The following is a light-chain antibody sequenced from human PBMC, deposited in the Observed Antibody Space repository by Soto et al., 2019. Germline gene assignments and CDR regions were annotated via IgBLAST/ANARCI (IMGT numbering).Light chain of an antibody. CDR1: QSVSSSF. V-gene: IGKV3-20*01. CDR3: QQYGSSLYT. Sequence: EIVLTQSPGTLSLSPGERATLSCRASQSVSSSFLAWYQQKPGQAPRLIIYDASSRATGIPDRFSGSGSGTDFTLTISILEPEDFAVYYCQQYGSSLYTFGQGTKLEIK. J-gene: IGKJ2*01. CDR2: DAS.